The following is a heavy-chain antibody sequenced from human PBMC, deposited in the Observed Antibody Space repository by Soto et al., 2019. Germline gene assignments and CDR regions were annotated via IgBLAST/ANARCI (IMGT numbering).Heavy chain of an antibody. V-gene: IGHV6-1*01. CDR3: ARGSYYYESSGPKRHGMDV. Sequence: SQTLSLTCAISGDSVSSNSAAWNWIRQSPSRGLEWLGRTYYRSQWYDDYAVSVKSRITINPDTSENQFSLHLNSVTAADTAVYYCARGSYYYESSGPKRHGMDVWGQGTTVTVSS. CDR1: GDSVSSNSAA. D-gene: IGHD3-22*01. J-gene: IGHJ6*02. CDR2: TYYRSQWYD.